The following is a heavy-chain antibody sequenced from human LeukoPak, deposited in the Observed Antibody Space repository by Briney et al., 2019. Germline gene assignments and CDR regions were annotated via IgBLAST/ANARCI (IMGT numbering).Heavy chain of an antibody. CDR2: IYPGDSDT. CDR1: GYSFKTYW. CDR3: ARLVVAAAGTKNYYYYYGMDV. D-gene: IGHD6-13*01. J-gene: IGHJ6*02. V-gene: IGHV5-51*01. Sequence: GESLKISCKGSGYSFKTYWIGWVRQMPGKGLEWMGIIYPGDSDTRYSPSFQGQVTISADKSTSTAYVQWSSLKASDTAMYYCARLVVAAAGTKNYYYYYGMDVWGQGTTVTVSS.